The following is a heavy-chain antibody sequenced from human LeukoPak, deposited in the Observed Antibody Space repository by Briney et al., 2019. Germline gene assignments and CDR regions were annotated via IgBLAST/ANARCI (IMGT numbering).Heavy chain of an antibody. CDR2: FDPEDGET. CDR1: GYTFTSYY. V-gene: IGHV1-24*01. D-gene: IGHD6-13*01. Sequence: EASVKVSCKASGYTFTSYYMHWVRQAPGKGLEWMGGFDPEDGETIYAQKFQGRVTMTEDTSTDTAYMELSSLRSEDTAVYYCATGAISYSSSWYGGDYWGQGTLVTVSS. J-gene: IGHJ4*02. CDR3: ATGAISYSSSWYGGDY.